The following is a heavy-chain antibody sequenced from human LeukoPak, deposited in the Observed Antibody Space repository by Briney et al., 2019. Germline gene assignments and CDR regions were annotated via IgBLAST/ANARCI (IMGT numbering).Heavy chain of an antibody. D-gene: IGHD2-21*01. J-gene: IGHJ4*02. CDR1: GGTFSSYA. CDR3: GKGRYGDCFAHFDF. V-gene: IGHV1-2*02. CDR2: ITPSGGT. Sequence: ASVKVSCKASGGTFSSYAISWVRQAPGQGLEWMGWITPSGGTNYPQKFQRRVAITRDASITTAYMDLSRLTSDDTAVEYCGKGRYGDCFAHFDFWGRGALVTVSS.